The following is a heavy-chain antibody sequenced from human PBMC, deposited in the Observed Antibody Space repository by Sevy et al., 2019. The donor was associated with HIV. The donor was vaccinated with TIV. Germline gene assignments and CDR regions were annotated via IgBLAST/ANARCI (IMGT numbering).Heavy chain of an antibody. V-gene: IGHV3-53*01. Sequence: GGSLRLSCAASGFAVSSNFMSWVRQAPGKGLEWVSVIYIGGSTYYADPVKGRFTISRDNSKNTLYLQMNSLRAEDTAVYYCARGKHISDYYGSFDYWGQGTLVTVSS. CDR1: GFAVSSNF. CDR3: ARGKHISDYYGSFDY. CDR2: IYIGGST. J-gene: IGHJ4*02. D-gene: IGHD3-3*01.